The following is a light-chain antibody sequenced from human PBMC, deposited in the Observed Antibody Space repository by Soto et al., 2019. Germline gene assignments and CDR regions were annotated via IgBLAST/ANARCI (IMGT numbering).Light chain of an antibody. V-gene: IGKV3-15*01. Sequence: VLMTQSPATLSVSPGERATLSCRASQSVGSDLAWYQQKPGQAPRLLIYAASNRATGVPARFSGSWSGTEFTLTISSLQSEDFAVYYCQQYNNWITFGQGTRLEI. J-gene: IGKJ5*01. CDR2: AAS. CDR1: QSVGSD. CDR3: QQYNNWIT.